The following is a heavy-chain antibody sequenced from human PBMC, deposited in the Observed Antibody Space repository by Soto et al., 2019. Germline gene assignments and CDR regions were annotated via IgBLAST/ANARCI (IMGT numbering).Heavy chain of an antibody. D-gene: IGHD2-15*01. CDR2: IYHSGST. V-gene: IGHV4-39*07. J-gene: IGHJ6*02. Sequence: PSETLSLTCTVSGASISVHSYYWTWVRQPPGKGLEWIGEIYHSGSTNYNPSLKSRVTISVDKSKNQFSLKLSSVTAADTAVYYCARGYCSGGSCYAPPAAYGMDVWGQGTTVTVSS. CDR3: ARGYCSGGSCYAPPAAYGMDV. CDR1: GASISVHSYY.